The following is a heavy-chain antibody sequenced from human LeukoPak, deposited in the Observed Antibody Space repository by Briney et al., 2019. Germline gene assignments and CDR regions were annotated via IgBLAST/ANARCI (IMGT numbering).Heavy chain of an antibody. CDR1: GYSISSGYY. CDR3: ARTSIAAADAFDI. CDR2: IYHSGGT. D-gene: IGHD6-13*01. J-gene: IGHJ3*02. V-gene: IGHV4-38-2*02. Sequence: PSETLSLTCTVSGYSISSGYYWGWIRQPPGKGLEWIGSIYHSGGTHYNPSLQSRVTISVDTSRNQFSLKLSSVTAADTAVYYCARTSIAAADAFDIWGQGTMVTVSS.